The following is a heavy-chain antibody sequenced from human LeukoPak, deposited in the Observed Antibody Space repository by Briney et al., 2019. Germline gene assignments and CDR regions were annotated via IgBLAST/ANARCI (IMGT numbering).Heavy chain of an antibody. CDR1: GFTFSSYG. CDR2: ISYDGSNK. Sequence: GGSLRLSCAASGFTFSSYGMHWVRQAPGKGLEWVAVISYDGSNKYYADSVKGRFTISRDNSKNTLYLQMNSLRAEDTAVYYCAKPRFWYYDSSGYFDYWGQGTLVTVSS. J-gene: IGHJ4*02. V-gene: IGHV3-30*18. D-gene: IGHD3-22*01. CDR3: AKPRFWYYDSSGYFDY.